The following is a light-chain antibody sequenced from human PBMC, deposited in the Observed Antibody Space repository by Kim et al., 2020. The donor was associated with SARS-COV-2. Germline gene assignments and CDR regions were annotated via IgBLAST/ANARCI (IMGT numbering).Light chain of an antibody. Sequence: QSASVSGSPGQSITISCTGTSNDVGNYNYVSWYQQQPGKAPKLLIYEVSKRPSEVSNRFTGSKSGNTASLTISGLQADDEADYYCCSYARGGYYVFGIGTQLTVL. CDR2: EVS. CDR1: SNDVGNYNY. V-gene: IGLV2-23*02. CDR3: CSYARGGYYV. J-gene: IGLJ1*01.